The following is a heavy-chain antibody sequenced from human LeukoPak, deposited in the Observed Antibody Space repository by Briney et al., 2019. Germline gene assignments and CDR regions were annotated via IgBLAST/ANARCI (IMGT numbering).Heavy chain of an antibody. D-gene: IGHD4-17*01. CDR3: AFNDYGERGANFDY. Sequence: GGSLRLSCAASGFTFSRFWMAWVRQATGKGLEWVANIKQDGSEKYYVDSVKGRFTISRDNAKNSLYLQRNSLRVEDTAVYYCAFNDYGERGANFDYWGQGTLVTVSS. J-gene: IGHJ4*02. CDR2: IKQDGSEK. V-gene: IGHV3-7*01. CDR1: GFTFSRFW.